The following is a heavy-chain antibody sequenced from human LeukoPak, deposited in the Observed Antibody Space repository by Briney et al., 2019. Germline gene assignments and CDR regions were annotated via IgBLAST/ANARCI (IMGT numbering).Heavy chain of an antibody. D-gene: IGHD4-17*01. J-gene: IGHJ4*02. V-gene: IGHV3-30*03. Sequence: GRSLRLSCAASGFTFSSYGMHWVRQAPGKGLEWVAVISYDGSNKYYADSVKGRFTISRDNSKNTLYLQMNSLRAEDTAVYYCARDHNGDYVDYWGQGTLVTVSS. CDR1: GFTFSSYG. CDR3: ARDHNGDYVDY. CDR2: ISYDGSNK.